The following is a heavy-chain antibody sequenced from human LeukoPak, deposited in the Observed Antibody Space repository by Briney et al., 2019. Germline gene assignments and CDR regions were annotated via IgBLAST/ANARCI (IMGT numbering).Heavy chain of an antibody. Sequence: GGSLRLSCAASGFTFSSYWMSWVRQAPGKGLEWVANIKQDGSEKYYVDSVKGRFTNSRDNAKNSLYLQMNSLRAEDTAVYYCARDKDEYYFDYWGQGTLVTVSS. D-gene: IGHD2-15*01. CDR1: GFTFSSYW. CDR2: IKQDGSEK. CDR3: ARDKDEYYFDY. J-gene: IGHJ4*02. V-gene: IGHV3-7*01.